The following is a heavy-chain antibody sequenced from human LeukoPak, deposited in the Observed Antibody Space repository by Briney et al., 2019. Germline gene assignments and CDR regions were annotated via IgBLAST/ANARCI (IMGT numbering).Heavy chain of an antibody. CDR2: IIPIFGSA. J-gene: IGHJ5*02. D-gene: IGHD3-10*01. CDR1: GGTFSSYA. Sequence: ASEKVSCKASGGTFSSYAISWVRQAPGQGLEWIVGIIPIFGSANYAQKFQGRVTITADKSTSTAYMELSSLRSEDTAVYYCARVNNRVTMVRGPVGWFDPWGQGTLVTVSS. CDR3: ARVNNRVTMVRGPVGWFDP. V-gene: IGHV1-69*06.